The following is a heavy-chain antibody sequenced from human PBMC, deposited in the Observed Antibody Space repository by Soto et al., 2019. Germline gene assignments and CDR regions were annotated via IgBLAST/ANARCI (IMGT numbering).Heavy chain of an antibody. Sequence: ASVKVSCKASGYTFTSYGISWVRQAPGQGLEWMGWTSAYNGNTNYAQKLQGRVTMTTDTSTSTAYMELRSLRSDDTAVYYCARDLWFGELLVFYYGMDVWGQGTTVTVSS. J-gene: IGHJ6*02. CDR3: ARDLWFGELLVFYYGMDV. CDR1: GYTFTSYG. V-gene: IGHV1-18*01. CDR2: TSAYNGNT. D-gene: IGHD3-10*01.